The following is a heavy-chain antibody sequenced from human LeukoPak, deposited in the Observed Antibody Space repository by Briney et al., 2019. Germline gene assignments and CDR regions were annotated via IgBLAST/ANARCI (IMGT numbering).Heavy chain of an antibody. J-gene: IGHJ6*03. Sequence: ASVKVSCTASGYTFTSYGISWVRQAPGQGLEWMGWISAYNGNTNYAQKLQGRVTMTTDTSTSTAYMELRSLRSDDTAVYYCARDSPEVWSLRLIAAATVRVRSRYYYYYMDVWGKGTTVTVSS. CDR2: ISAYNGNT. CDR1: GYTFTSYG. D-gene: IGHD6-13*01. CDR3: ARDSPEVWSLRLIAAATVRVRSRYYYYYMDV. V-gene: IGHV1-18*01.